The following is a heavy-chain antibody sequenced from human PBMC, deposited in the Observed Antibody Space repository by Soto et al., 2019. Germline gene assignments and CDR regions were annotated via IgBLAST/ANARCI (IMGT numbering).Heavy chain of an antibody. Sequence: PGGSLRLSCAASGFTFSSYGMHWVRQAPGKGLEWVAVIWYDGSNKYYADSVKGRFTISRDNSKNTPYLQMNSLRAEDTAVYYCARDTSGYWAFDIWGQGTMVTVSS. J-gene: IGHJ3*02. CDR3: ARDTSGYWAFDI. V-gene: IGHV3-33*01. CDR2: IWYDGSNK. D-gene: IGHD3-22*01. CDR1: GFTFSSYG.